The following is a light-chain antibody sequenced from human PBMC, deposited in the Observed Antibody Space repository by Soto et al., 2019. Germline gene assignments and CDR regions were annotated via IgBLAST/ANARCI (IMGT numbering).Light chain of an antibody. CDR1: QSVSSDY. Sequence: EIVLTQSPGTLSLSPGERATLSCRASQSVSSDYLAWYQQKPGQTPKVLIYRASSRATGIPDRFSGSGSGTDFTLTISRLEPEDFAVYYCQQSGTSPPYTFGPGTKVDIK. V-gene: IGKV3-20*01. CDR2: RAS. CDR3: QQSGTSPPYT. J-gene: IGKJ2*01.